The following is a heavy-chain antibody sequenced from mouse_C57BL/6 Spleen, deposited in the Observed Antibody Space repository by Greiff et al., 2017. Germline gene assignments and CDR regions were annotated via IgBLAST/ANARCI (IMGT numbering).Heavy chain of an antibody. CDR1: GYTFTSYW. CDR3: ARGTVVAECFDY. V-gene: IGHV1-53*01. J-gene: IGHJ2*01. CDR2: INPSNGGT. D-gene: IGHD1-1*01. Sequence: VKLQQPGTELVKPGASVKLSCKASGYTFTSYWMHWVKQRPGQGLEWIGNINPSNGGTNYNEKFKSKATLTVDKSSSTAYMQLSSLTSEDSAVYYCARGTVVAECFDYWGQGTTLTVSS.